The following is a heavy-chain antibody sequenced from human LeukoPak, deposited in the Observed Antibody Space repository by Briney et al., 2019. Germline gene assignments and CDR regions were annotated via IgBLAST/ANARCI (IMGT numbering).Heavy chain of an antibody. CDR2: INPSGGST. CDR1: GYTFTSYY. CDR3: AREGDSGSYPASDAFDI. J-gene: IGHJ3*02. D-gene: IGHD1-26*01. V-gene: IGHV1-46*01. Sequence: ASVKVSCKASGYTFTSYYMHWVRQAPGQGLEWMGIINPSGGSTSYAQKFQGRVTMTRDTSTSTVYMELSSLRSEDTAVYYCAREGDSGSYPASDAFDIWGQGTMVTVSS.